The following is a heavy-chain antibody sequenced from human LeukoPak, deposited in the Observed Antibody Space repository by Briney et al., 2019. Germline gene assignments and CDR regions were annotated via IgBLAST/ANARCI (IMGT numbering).Heavy chain of an antibody. J-gene: IGHJ4*02. Sequence: GESLKISCNASGYSFDYYWIAWGRQMPGKGLEWMGIIYPDDSDSTYSPSFQGQVTISVDKSNNTAYLQWSSLKASNTAIYDRARVGSVTNFGGVSYYFDYWGEGTLVTVSS. D-gene: IGHD3-3*01. CDR3: ARVGSVTNFGGVSYYFDY. CDR1: GYSFDYYW. V-gene: IGHV5-51*01. CDR2: IYPDDSDS.